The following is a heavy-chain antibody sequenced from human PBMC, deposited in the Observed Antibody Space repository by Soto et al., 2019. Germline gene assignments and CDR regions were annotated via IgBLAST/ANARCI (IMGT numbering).Heavy chain of an antibody. V-gene: IGHV4-31*03. CDR3: ARGTYDFWTFYYYYMDV. CDR2: IYYSGST. Sequence: QVQLQESGPGLVKPSQTLSLTCTVSGGSISSGGYYWSWIRQHPGKGLEGIGYIYYSGSTYYNPSLKSRVTISVDTSKNQFSLKLSSVTAADTAVYYCARGTYDFWTFYYYYMDVWGKGTTVTVSS. CDR1: GGSISSGGYY. J-gene: IGHJ6*03. D-gene: IGHD3-3*01.